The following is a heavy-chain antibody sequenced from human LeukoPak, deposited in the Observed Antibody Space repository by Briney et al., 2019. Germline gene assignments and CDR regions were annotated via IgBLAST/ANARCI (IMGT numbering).Heavy chain of an antibody. D-gene: IGHD3-22*01. V-gene: IGHV3-23*01. Sequence: GGSLRLSCEASGFTFSNYAMSWVRQAPGKGLEWVSTVTASARRTYHADSVQGRFAISRDNSNNTLFLQVNSLRADDTAVYHCAKWGFSDRSGANFHSWGQGTLVTVSS. CDR3: AKWGFSDRSGANFHS. CDR1: GFTFSNYA. J-gene: IGHJ4*02. CDR2: VTASARRT.